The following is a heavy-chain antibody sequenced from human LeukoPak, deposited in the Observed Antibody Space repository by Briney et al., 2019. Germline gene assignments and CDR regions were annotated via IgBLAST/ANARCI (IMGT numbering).Heavy chain of an antibody. D-gene: IGHD3-16*01. J-gene: IGHJ6*02. CDR3: ARVPYNYYGLDV. CDR1: GYSFTNYW. CDR2: IYPDDSDT. V-gene: IGHV5-51*01. Sequence: GESLKISCKGSGYSFTNYWIGWVRQMPGKGREWMGIIYPDDSDTTYSPSFQGQVTISADKSINTAYLQWSSLKASDTAMYYCARVPYNYYGLDVWGQGTTVTVFS.